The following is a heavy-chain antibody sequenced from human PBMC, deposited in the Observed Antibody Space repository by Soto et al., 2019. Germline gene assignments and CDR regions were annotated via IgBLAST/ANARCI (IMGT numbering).Heavy chain of an antibody. V-gene: IGHV4-4*02. CDR3: ARVSGSYYYGMDV. D-gene: IGHD1-26*01. CDR2: IYHSGST. Sequence: QVQLQESGPGLLKPSGTLTLRCDVSGGSISSSNWWSWLRQPPGKGLEWIGEIYHSGSTNYNPSLTSRVTISVDKSKNQFSLKLSSVTAAHTAVYYCARVSGSYYYGMDVWGQGITVTVSS. CDR1: GGSISSSNW. J-gene: IGHJ6*02.